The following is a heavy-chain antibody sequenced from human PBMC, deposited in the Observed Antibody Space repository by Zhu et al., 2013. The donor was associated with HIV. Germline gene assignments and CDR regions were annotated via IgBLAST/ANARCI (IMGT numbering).Heavy chain of an antibody. D-gene: IGHD6-13*01. J-gene: IGHJ4*02. CDR1: GFTFTNSA. V-gene: IGHV1-58*01. Sequence: QLVQSGPEVKKPGTSVKVSCKASGFTFTNSAVQWVRQARGQRLEWIGWIVVGSGNTNYAQKLQERVTITRDMSTNTAYMELSSLRSEDTAVYYCAADRLRIAAAGTFDYWGQGTLVTVSS. CDR2: IVVGSGNT. CDR3: AADRLRIAAAGTFDY.